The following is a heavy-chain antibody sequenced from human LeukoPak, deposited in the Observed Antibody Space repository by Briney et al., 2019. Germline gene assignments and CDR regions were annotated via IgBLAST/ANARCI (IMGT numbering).Heavy chain of an antibody. CDR3: ARAGATPDI. J-gene: IGHJ3*02. CDR2: ISYDGSNK. Sequence: GGSLRLSCAASGFTFSSYSMNWVRQAPGKGLEWVAVISYDGSNKYYADSVKGRFTISRDNSKDTLYLQMNSLRAEDTAVYYCARAGATPDIWGQGTMVTVSS. D-gene: IGHD2-15*01. CDR1: GFTFSSYS. V-gene: IGHV3-30*03.